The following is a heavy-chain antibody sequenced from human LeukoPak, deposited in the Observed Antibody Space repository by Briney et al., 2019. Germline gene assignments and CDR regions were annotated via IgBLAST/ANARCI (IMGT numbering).Heavy chain of an antibody. CDR2: ISSSGSTI. J-gene: IGHJ4*02. V-gene: IGHV3-11*01. CDR1: GFTFSDYY. D-gene: IGHD3-22*01. CDR3: ARGYYDSSGYTIGFDY. Sequence: PGGSLRLSCAASGFTFSDYYMSWIRQAPGKGLEWVSYISSSGSTIYYAASVKGRFTISRDNAKNSLYLQMNSLRAEDTAVYYCARGYYDSSGYTIGFDYWGQGTLVTVSS.